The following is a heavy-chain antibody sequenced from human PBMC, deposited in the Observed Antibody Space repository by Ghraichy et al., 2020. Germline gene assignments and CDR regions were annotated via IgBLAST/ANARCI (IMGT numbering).Heavy chain of an antibody. D-gene: IGHD5-24*01. CDR2: MYHSGST. Sequence: SETLSLTCAVSGYSISSDYYWGWIRQPPGKGLEWIGSMYHSGSTYYNPSLKSRVTISVDTSKNQFSLKLSSVTAADTAGYYCARDDLGDGYNSRFDYWGQGTLVTVSS. CDR3: ARDDLGDGYNSRFDY. V-gene: IGHV4-38-2*01. CDR1: GYSISSDYY. J-gene: IGHJ4*02.